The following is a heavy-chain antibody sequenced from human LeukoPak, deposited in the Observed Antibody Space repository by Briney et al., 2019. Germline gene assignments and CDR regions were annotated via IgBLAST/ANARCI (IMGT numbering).Heavy chain of an antibody. CDR2: ISYDGSYK. J-gene: IGHJ4*02. CDR1: GFTFRSIG. CDR3: AKVGDYGDYAVDY. Sequence: PGRSLRLSCTASGFTFRSIGRHWVRHAPGKGLEWGGVISYDGSYKYYADSVKGRVTISIDNSKNTLYLQMNSVSAEDTAVYYCAKVGDYGDYAVDYWGQGTLVTVSS. V-gene: IGHV3-30*18. D-gene: IGHD4-17*01.